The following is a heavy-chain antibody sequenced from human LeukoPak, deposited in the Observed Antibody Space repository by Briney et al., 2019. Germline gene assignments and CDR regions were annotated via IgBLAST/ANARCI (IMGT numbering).Heavy chain of an antibody. J-gene: IGHJ4*02. Sequence: GASVKVSCKASGYTFTSYGISWVRQAPGQGLEWMGWISAYNGDTNYAQKFQGRVTMTTDTSTSTAYMELRSLRSDDTAVYYCGITLVVVAATSTPHYFDYWGQGTLVTVSS. CDR2: ISAYNGDT. V-gene: IGHV1-18*01. D-gene: IGHD2-15*01. CDR3: GITLVVVAATSTPHYFDY. CDR1: GYTFTSYG.